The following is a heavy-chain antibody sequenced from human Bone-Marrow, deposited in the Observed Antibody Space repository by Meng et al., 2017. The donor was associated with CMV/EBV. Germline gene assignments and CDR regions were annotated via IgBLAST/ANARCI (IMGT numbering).Heavy chain of an antibody. CDR2: ISYDGSNK. Sequence: GESLKISCAASGFTFSSYAMHWVRQAPGKGLEWVAVISYDGSNKYYADSVKGRFTISRDNSKNTLYLQMNSLRAEDTAVYYCARRTRGYSLYNDYWGQGTLVTFSS. CDR1: GFTFSSYA. V-gene: IGHV3-30*04. CDR3: ARRTRGYSLYNDY. J-gene: IGHJ4*02. D-gene: IGHD5-18*01.